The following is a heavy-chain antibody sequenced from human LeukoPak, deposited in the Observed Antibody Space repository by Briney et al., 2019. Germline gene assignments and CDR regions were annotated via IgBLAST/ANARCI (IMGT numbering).Heavy chain of an antibody. CDR2: IYPANSDT. J-gene: IGHJ4*02. D-gene: IGHD2-15*01. V-gene: IGHV5-51*01. CDR3: ARRGFCSGGSCFSAPFDL. Sequence: GESLKISCKGSGYSFTSYWIGWVRQMPGKGLEWMAIIYPANSDTRYSPSFQGQVSISADKSINTAYLQWGSLKASDTAMYYCARRGFCSGGSCFSAPFDLWGQGTLLTVSS. CDR1: GYSFTSYW.